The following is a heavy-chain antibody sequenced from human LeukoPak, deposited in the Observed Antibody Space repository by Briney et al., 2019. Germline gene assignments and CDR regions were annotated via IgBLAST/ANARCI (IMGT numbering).Heavy chain of an antibody. CDR2: INPNSGAT. J-gene: IGHJ5*01. D-gene: IGHD3/OR15-3a*01. CDR3: ARDDAGTHDS. Sequence: ASVKVSCKASGYAXTGYHLHWVRQAPGQGLEWMGWINPNSGATNYVQKFQGRLTMTLDTSISTLYMDLSSLTSDDTAVYFCARDDAGTHDSWGQGTLVTVSS. CDR1: GYAXTGYH. V-gene: IGHV1-2*02.